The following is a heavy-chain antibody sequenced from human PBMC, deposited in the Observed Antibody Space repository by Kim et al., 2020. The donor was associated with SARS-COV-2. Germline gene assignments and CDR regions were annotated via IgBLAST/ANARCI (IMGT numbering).Heavy chain of an antibody. D-gene: IGHD2-21*01. CDR2: INSDGSST. CDR1: GFTFSSYW. J-gene: IGHJ6*02. Sequence: GGSLRLSCAASGFTFSSYWMHWVRQAPGKGLVWVSRINSDGSSTSYADSVKGRFTISRDNAKNTLYLQMNSLRAEDTAVYYCARGWGDGYYYGMDVWGQGTTGTVSS. CDR3: ARGWGDGYYYGMDV. V-gene: IGHV3-74*01.